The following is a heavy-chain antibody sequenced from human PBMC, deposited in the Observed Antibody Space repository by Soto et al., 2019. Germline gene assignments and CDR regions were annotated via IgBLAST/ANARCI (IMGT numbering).Heavy chain of an antibody. CDR3: ARNRRIQLWLRDYYYYMDV. CDR1: GGPISSYY. CDR2: IYYSGST. J-gene: IGHJ6*03. Sequence: SETLSLTCTVSGGPISSYYWSWIRQPPGKGLEWIGYIYYSGSTNYNPSLKSRVTISVDTSKNQFSLKLSSVTAADTAVYYCARNRRIQLWLRDYYYYMDVWGKGTTVTVSS. D-gene: IGHD5-18*01. V-gene: IGHV4-59*01.